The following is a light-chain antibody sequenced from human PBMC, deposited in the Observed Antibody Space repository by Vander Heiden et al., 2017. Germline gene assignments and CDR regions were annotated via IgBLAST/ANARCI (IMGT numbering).Light chain of an antibody. CDR3: LLYYGGAQGV. CDR2: GTT. J-gene: IGLJ3*02. V-gene: IGLV7-43*01. Sequence: QTVVTPEPSLTVSPGGTVTLTCASRTGAVTGGHYPHWFQQKPGQAPRALIYGTTNKHSWTPARFSGSLLGGKATLTLSRVQTEDEADYYCLLYYGGAQGVFGGGTKVTVL. CDR1: TGAVTGGHY.